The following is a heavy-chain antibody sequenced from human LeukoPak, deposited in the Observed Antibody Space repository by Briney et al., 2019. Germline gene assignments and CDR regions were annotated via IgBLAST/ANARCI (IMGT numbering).Heavy chain of an antibody. Sequence: SETLSLTCTVSGDSISSSSSYWGWIRQPPGKGLEWIGEINHSGSTNYNPSLKSRVTISVDTSKNQFSLKLSSVTAADTAVYYCARHEATDDYGDYGPYRDFDYWGQGTLVTVSS. V-gene: IGHV4-39*01. CDR3: ARHEATDDYGDYGPYRDFDY. D-gene: IGHD4-17*01. J-gene: IGHJ4*02. CDR1: GDSISSSSSY. CDR2: INHSGST.